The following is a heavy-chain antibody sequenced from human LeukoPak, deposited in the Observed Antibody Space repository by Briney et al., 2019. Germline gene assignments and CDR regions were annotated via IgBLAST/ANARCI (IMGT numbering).Heavy chain of an antibody. V-gene: IGHV6-1*01. J-gene: IGHJ6*02. Sequence: SQTLSLTCAFSGHILSINSAVWDWIRRSPSRGLEWLGRSYYRSKLYNDYAVSVKNRITIIPDTSNSQFSVQPNSVTPDDTAVYYCARDYYYGMDVWGQGTTVTVSS. CDR2: SYYRSKLYN. CDR1: GHILSINSAV. CDR3: ARDYYYGMDV.